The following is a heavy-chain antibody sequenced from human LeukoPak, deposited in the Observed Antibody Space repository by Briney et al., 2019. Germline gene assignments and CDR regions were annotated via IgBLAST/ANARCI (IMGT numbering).Heavy chain of an antibody. CDR1: GFTFGNNA. V-gene: IGHV3-23*01. CDR3: AKGSAAARPYYFDS. Sequence: GGSLRLSCQTSGFTFGNNAMSWVRQAQGKELEWISAISTNGVNTYYADSVKGRFTISRDNSRHTLSLQMNGLRADDTAVYYCAKGSAAARPYYFDSWGQGTLVAVSS. D-gene: IGHD6-6*01. J-gene: IGHJ4*02. CDR2: ISTNGVNT.